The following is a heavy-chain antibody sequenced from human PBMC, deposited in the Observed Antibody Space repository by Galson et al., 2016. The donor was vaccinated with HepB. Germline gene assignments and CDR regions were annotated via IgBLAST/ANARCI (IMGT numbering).Heavy chain of an antibody. V-gene: IGHV1-46*01. CDR3: ARGGGLVGSGGYYYYYGMDV. Sequence: SVKVSCKASGYTFTNYYMHWVRQAPGQGLEWMGIINPSGGSTNYAQKFQGRVTMTRDTSTSTVYMELSSLRSEDTAVYYCARGGGLVGSGGYYYYYGMDVWGQGTTVTVSS. D-gene: IGHD2-21*01. J-gene: IGHJ6*02. CDR2: INPSGGST. CDR1: GYTFTNYY.